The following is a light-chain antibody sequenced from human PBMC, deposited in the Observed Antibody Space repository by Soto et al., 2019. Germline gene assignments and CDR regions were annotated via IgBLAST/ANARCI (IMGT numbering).Light chain of an antibody. CDR1: QSISSW. V-gene: IGKV1-5*03. Sequence: DIQMTQSPSTLSASVGERVTITCRASQSISSWLAWYQQKPGKAPNLLIYKASSLQGGVPSRFSGSGSGTEFSLTISSLQPDDLATYFCQQYNTYPPTFGPVKKVDLK. CDR3: QQYNTYPPT. CDR2: KAS. J-gene: IGKJ3*01.